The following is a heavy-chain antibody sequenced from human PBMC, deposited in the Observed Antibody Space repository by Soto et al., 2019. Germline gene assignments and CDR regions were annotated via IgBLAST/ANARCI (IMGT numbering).Heavy chain of an antibody. Sequence: SVKVSCKTSGGTFSSYAISWVRQAPGQGLEWMGGIVPIVGTTTYAQKFQGRVTITADEATSTAYMQLSRLRSDDTAVYCCVRVVAIPGYPDHWGQGTLVTVSS. CDR1: GGTFSSYA. CDR2: IVPIVGTT. J-gene: IGHJ4*02. V-gene: IGHV1-69*13. CDR3: VRVVAIPGYPDH. D-gene: IGHD5-12*01.